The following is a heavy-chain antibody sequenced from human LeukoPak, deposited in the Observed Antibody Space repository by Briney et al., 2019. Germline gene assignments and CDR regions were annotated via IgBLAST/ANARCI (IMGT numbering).Heavy chain of an antibody. Sequence: ASVKVSCKASGYTFTSYAMHWVRQAPGQRLGWMGWINAGNGNTKYSQEFQGRVTMTTDTSTSTAYMELRSLRSDDTAVYYCARVYYDSSGYFLYYFDYWGQGTLVTVSS. V-gene: IGHV1-3*01. D-gene: IGHD3-22*01. CDR2: INAGNGNT. J-gene: IGHJ4*02. CDR1: GYTFTSYA. CDR3: ARVYYDSSGYFLYYFDY.